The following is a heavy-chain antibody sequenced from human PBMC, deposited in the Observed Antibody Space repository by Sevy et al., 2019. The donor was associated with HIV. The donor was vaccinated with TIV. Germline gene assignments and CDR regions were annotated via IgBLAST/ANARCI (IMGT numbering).Heavy chain of an antibody. Sequence: GGSLRLSCAASGFTFSSYSMNWVRQAPGKGLEWVSYISSSSSSTIYYADSVKGRFTISRDNAKNSLYLQMNSLRAEDTAVYYCARAQGLWFNIPGTLRYWGQGTLVTVSS. J-gene: IGHJ4*02. CDR1: GFTFSSYS. CDR2: ISSSSSSTI. V-gene: IGHV3-48*01. D-gene: IGHD3-10*01. CDR3: ARAQGLWFNIPGTLRY.